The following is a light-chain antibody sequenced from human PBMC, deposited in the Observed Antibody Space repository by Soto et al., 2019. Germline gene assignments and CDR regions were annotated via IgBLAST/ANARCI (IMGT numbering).Light chain of an antibody. J-gene: IGKJ5*01. CDR2: AAS. V-gene: IGKV1-39*01. Sequence: DIQMTQSPSSLSASVGDRVTINFRASQTISSYLSWYQQKPGKALKLLVYAASSLQVGVPSRFSGSGSGTDFTLTISSLQPEDFATYYCLQSYSTPLTFGGGTRLEIK. CDR3: LQSYSTPLT. CDR1: QTISSY.